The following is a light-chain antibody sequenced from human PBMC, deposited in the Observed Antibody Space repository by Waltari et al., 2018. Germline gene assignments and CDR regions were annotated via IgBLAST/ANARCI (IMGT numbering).Light chain of an antibody. CDR2: AAS. CDR1: QTIRNY. V-gene: IGKV1-39*01. Sequence: DIQMTQSPSSLSASVGDRVTITCRASQTIRNYLNWYQQKPGKAPTLLIYAASRLQSGVPSRFSGSGSGTDFTLTISRLQPEDFVTYYCQQSYSTPWTFGQGTKVEVK. CDR3: QQSYSTPWT. J-gene: IGKJ1*01.